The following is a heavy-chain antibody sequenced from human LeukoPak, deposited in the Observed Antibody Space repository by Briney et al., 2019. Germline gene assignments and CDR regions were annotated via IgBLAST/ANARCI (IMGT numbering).Heavy chain of an antibody. V-gene: IGHV5-51*01. Sequence: GESLKISCKASGYSFTNYWIGWVRQMPGKGLEWMGIIYPGDSDTRYSPSFQGQVTISADKSISTAYLQCSSLKASDTAMYYCARLNDILTGYYHFDYWGQGTLVTVSS. CDR2: IYPGDSDT. CDR1: GYSFTNYW. D-gene: IGHD3-9*01. J-gene: IGHJ4*02. CDR3: ARLNDILTGYYHFDY.